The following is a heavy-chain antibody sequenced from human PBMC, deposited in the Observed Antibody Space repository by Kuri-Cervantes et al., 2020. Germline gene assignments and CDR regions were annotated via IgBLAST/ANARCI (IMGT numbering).Heavy chain of an antibody. J-gene: IGHJ4*02. CDR3: ARGGYCSSTSCYGFDY. CDR1: GFTFDDYA. D-gene: IGHD2-2*01. V-gene: IGHV3-20*04. CDR2: ISWNGGST. Sequence: GESLKISCAASGFTFDDYAMHWVRQAPGKGLEWVSGISWNGGSTGYADSVKGRFTISRDNAKNSLYLQMNSLGAEDTAVYYCARGGYCSSTSCYGFDYWGQGTLVTVSS.